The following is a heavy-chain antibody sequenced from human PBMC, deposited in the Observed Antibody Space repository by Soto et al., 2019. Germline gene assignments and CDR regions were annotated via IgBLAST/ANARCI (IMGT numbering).Heavy chain of an antibody. CDR3: ARGRYGDY. CDR1: GYDFTTYG. D-gene: IGHD1-1*01. V-gene: IGHV1-18*01. Sequence: QVHLVQSGAEAKKPGASVKVSCKGSGYDFTTYGITWVRQAPGQGLEWMAWISAHNGNTDYAQKLQGRVTVTRDTSTSTAYMELRSLRSDDTAVYYCARGRYGDYWGQGALGTVSS. CDR2: ISAHNGNT. J-gene: IGHJ4*02.